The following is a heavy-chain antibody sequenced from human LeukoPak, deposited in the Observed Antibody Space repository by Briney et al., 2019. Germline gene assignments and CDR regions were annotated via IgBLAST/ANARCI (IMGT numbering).Heavy chain of an antibody. CDR1: GFTFSDYY. V-gene: IGHV3-11*01. J-gene: IGHJ4*02. CDR3: AAWDFWSGSGIVY. Sequence: GRSLRLSCAASGFTFSDYYMSWIRQAPGKGLEWISYISNSGTTIYYADSVRGRFTISRDNAKNSLYLQMNSLRVEDTAVYYCAAWDFWSGSGIVYWGQGALVTVSS. D-gene: IGHD3-3*01. CDR2: ISNSGTTI.